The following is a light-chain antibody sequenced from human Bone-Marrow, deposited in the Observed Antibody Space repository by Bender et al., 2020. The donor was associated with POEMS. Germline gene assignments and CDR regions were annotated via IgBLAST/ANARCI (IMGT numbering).Light chain of an antibody. CDR1: NIGSRN. V-gene: IGLV3-21*02. Sequence: SYVLTQPPSVSVAPGQTARITCGGNNIGSRNVYWYQQKPGQAPVLVVYDDSDRPSGIPERFSGSNSGNTDTLTITRVEAGDEADYYCQVWDDFNDRSWVFGGGTKLTVL. CDR2: DDS. J-gene: IGLJ3*02. CDR3: QVWDDFNDRSWV.